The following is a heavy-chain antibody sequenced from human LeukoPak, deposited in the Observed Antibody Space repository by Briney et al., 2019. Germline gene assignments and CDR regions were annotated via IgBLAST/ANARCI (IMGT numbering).Heavy chain of an antibody. CDR3: ARRGIWDLQIGNWFDP. CDR1: GDSITTNSYW. V-gene: IGHV4-39*01. D-gene: IGHD3-16*01. J-gene: IGHJ5*02. CDR2: IYSSGNS. Sequence: PSETLSPTCSNSGDSITTNSYWWGWIRQSPGKGLEWIGSIYSSGNSYYNPSPKTRAPISPDTSKNQYSLRVTSVTAADTAVYYCARRGIWDLQIGNWFDPWGQGILVTVSS.